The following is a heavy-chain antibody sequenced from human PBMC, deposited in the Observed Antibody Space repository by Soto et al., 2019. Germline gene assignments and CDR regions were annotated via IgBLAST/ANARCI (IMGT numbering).Heavy chain of an antibody. CDR1: GGIFSSYI. CDR3: AKDNTGYDSLNYALVV. CDR2: IIPVYGTA. D-gene: IGHD5-12*01. J-gene: IGHJ6*02. V-gene: IGHV1-69*12. Sequence: QVQLVQSGAEVKKPGSSVKVSCKASGGIFSSYIFNWVRQAPGQGLEWMGRIIPVYGTAAYAQKFQARVTITADESTSTVYMELSSLTSDDTAVYFCAKDNTGYDSLNYALVVWGQGTTVTVSS.